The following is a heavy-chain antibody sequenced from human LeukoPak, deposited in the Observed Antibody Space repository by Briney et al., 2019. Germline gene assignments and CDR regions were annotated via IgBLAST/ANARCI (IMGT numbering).Heavy chain of an antibody. CDR2: ISSSSSNI. CDR1: GFTFSSYS. Sequence: GGSLRLSCAASGFTFSSYSVNWVRQAPGKGLEWVSSISSSSSNIYYADSVKGRFTISRDNAKNSLYLQMNSLRAEDTAVYYCARDRRSDCTNGVCSVDFDYWGQGTLVTVSS. D-gene: IGHD2-8*01. V-gene: IGHV3-21*01. J-gene: IGHJ4*02. CDR3: ARDRRSDCTNGVCSVDFDY.